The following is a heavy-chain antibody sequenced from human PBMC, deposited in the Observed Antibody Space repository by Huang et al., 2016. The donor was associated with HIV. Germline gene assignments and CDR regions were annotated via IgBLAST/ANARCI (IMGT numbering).Heavy chain of an antibody. CDR1: GGSFSGYY. D-gene: IGHD1-1*01. V-gene: IGHV4-34*01. J-gene: IGHJ3*02. Sequence: QVQLQQWGAGLLKPSETLSLICAVYGGSFSGYYWSCIRQSPGKGREWIGEINHSGSTNYNPSLKSRLTISEDTSKNQFALKLSSVTAADTAVYYCARERMMSWLDDHDAFDIWGQGTMVTVSS. CDR2: INHSGST. CDR3: ARERMMSWLDDHDAFDI.